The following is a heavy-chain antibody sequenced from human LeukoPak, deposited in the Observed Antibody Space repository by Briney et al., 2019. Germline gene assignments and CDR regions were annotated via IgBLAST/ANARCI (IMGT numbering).Heavy chain of an antibody. CDR2: ISGSGGST. J-gene: IGHJ4*02. V-gene: IGHV3-23*01. CDR1: GFTFSSYA. Sequence: PGGSLRLSCAASGFTFSSYAMSWVRQAPGKGLEWVSAISGSGGSTYYADSVKGRFTISRDNSKNTLYLQMNSLRAEDTAVYYCAKDLFLFGGGWYYFDYWGQGTLVTVSS. CDR3: AKDLFLFGGGWYYFDY. D-gene: IGHD6-19*01.